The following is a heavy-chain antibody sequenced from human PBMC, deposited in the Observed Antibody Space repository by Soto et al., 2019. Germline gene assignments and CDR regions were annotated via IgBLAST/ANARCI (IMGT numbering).Heavy chain of an antibody. J-gene: IGHJ3*02. CDR3: ARVVGPTEPNDAFDI. Sequence: GASVKVSCKASGYTFTSYYMHWVRQAPGQGLEWMGIINPSGGSTSYAQKFQGRVTMTRDTSTSTVYMELSSLRSEDTAVYYCARVVGPTEPNDAFDIWGQGTMVTVSS. D-gene: IGHD3-16*02. V-gene: IGHV1-46*03. CDR1: GYTFTSYY. CDR2: INPSGGST.